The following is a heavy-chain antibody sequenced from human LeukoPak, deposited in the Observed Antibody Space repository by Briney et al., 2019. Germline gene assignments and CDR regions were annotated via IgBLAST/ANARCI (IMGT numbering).Heavy chain of an antibody. CDR3: AKGRNYYYMDV. CDR1: GFTFDDYT. Sequence: GGSLRLSCAASGFTFDDYTMHWVRQAPGKGLERVSLISWDGGSTYYADSVKGRFTISRDNSKNSLYLQMNSLRTEDTALYYCAKGRNYYYMDVWGKGTTVTVSS. V-gene: IGHV3-43*01. J-gene: IGHJ6*03. CDR2: ISWDGGST.